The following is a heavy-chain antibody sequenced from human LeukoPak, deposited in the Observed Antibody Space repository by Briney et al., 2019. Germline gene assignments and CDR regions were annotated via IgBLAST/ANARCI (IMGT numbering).Heavy chain of an antibody. CDR3: ARDRPSKTYYDFWSGYLNWFDP. J-gene: IGHJ5*02. Sequence: SETLSLTCTVSGGSISSYYWSWIQQPAGKGLEWIGRIYTSGSTNYNPSLKSRVTMSVDTSKNQFSLKLSSVTAADTAVYYCARDRPSKTYYDFWSGYLNWFDPWGQGTLVTVSS. CDR2: IYTSGST. CDR1: GGSISSYY. D-gene: IGHD3-3*01. V-gene: IGHV4-4*07.